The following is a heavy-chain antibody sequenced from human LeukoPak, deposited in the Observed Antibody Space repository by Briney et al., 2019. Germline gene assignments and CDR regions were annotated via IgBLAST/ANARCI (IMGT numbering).Heavy chain of an antibody. D-gene: IGHD2-15*01. CDR2: FYISGST. CDR1: GDSISSGSYY. J-gene: IGHJ5*02. V-gene: IGHV4-61*02. CDR3: ARHVTVYCSGGSCYSGLSWFDP. Sequence: SETLSLTCTVSGDSISSGSYYWNWIRQPAGKGLEWIGRFYISGSTNYNPSLKSRVTISVDTSKNQFSLKLSSVTAADTAVYYCARHVTVYCSGGSCYSGLSWFDPWGQGTLVTVSS.